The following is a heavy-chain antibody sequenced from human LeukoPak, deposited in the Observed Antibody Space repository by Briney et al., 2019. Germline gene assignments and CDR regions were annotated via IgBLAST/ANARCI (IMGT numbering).Heavy chain of an antibody. CDR2: ISSSGSTI. Sequence: GGSLTLSCAASGFTFSSYEMNWVRQAPGQGLEWDSYISSSGSTIYYADSVKGRFTISRDNAKNSLYLQMNSLRAEDTAVYYCARRYCSSTSCTLDYWGQGTLVTVSS. V-gene: IGHV3-48*03. J-gene: IGHJ4*02. D-gene: IGHD2-2*01. CDR3: ARRYCSSTSCTLDY. CDR1: GFTFSSYE.